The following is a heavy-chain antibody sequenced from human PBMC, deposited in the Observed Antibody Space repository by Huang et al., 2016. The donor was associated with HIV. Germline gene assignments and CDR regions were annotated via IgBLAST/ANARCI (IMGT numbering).Heavy chain of an antibody. CDR1: GFSFDSFA. V-gene: IGHV3-21*01. CDR2: MTASSSFK. J-gene: IGHJ5*02. CDR3: VRENYGSGSTLHWFDP. D-gene: IGHD3-10*01. Sequence: DVQLVESGGGLVKPGGSLRLSCAASGFSFDSFAMHWVRQARGKGVEWVASMTASSSFKDYAGSRTGRFTVSRDNAKNSLYLQMNSLRPEDTAVYYCVRENYGSGSTLHWFDPWGQGTLFTVSS.